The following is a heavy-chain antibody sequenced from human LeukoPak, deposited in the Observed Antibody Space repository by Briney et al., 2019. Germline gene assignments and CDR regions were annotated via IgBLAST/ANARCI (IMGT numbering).Heavy chain of an antibody. CDR1: GFTFSSYW. CDR2: INSDGSST. V-gene: IGHV3-74*01. D-gene: IGHD3-22*01. J-gene: IGHJ4*02. CDR3: ARGGSTSTMIDEGY. Sequence: GGSLRLSCAASGFTFSSYWMHWVRQAPGKGLVWVSRINSDGSSTSYADSVKGRFTISRDNAKNTLCLQMNSLRAEDTAVYYCARGGSTSTMIDEGYWGQGTLVTVSS.